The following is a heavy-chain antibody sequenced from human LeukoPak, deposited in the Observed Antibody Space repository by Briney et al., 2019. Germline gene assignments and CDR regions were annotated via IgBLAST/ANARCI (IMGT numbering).Heavy chain of an antibody. D-gene: IGHD6-19*01. CDR2: ISGSGGST. CDR1: GFTFSSYS. Sequence: GGSLRLSCAASGFTFSSYSMNWVRQAPGKGLEWVSAISGSGGSTYYADPVKGRFTISRDNSKNTLYLQMSSLRAEDTAVYYCAKVYVAVADRRGGYYFDYWGQGTLVTVSS. CDR3: AKVYVAVADRRGGYYFDY. J-gene: IGHJ4*02. V-gene: IGHV3-23*01.